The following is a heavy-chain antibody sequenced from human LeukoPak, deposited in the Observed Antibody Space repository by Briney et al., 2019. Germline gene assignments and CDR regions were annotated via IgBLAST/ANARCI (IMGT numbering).Heavy chain of an antibody. Sequence: GGSLRLSCAASGFTFSSYAMHWVRQAPGKGLEWVAIICYDGSNEYYADSVKGQFTISRDNSNNTLYLQMNSLRAEDTAVYYCARDGNYYGSGSYLDYWGQGTLVTVSS. CDR3: ARDGNYYGSGSYLDY. J-gene: IGHJ4*02. CDR1: GFTFSSYA. D-gene: IGHD3-10*01. V-gene: IGHV3-30*04. CDR2: ICYDGSNE.